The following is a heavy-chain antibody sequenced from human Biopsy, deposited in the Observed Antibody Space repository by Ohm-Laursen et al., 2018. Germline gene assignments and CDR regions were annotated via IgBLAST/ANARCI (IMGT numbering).Heavy chain of an antibody. J-gene: IGHJ6*02. V-gene: IGHV4-4*07. Sequence: SDTLSLTCSVSGDSISSDYWTWIRRPAGKGLEWIGRIYGSGSTNYNPSLRGRVTLSGDTSKNQVSLRLRSVTAADTAVYYCAREGPDWDNRRYKGLDVWGQGATVIVSS. CDR1: GDSISSDY. CDR3: AREGPDWDNRRYKGLDV. D-gene: IGHD1/OR15-1a*01. CDR2: IYGSGST.